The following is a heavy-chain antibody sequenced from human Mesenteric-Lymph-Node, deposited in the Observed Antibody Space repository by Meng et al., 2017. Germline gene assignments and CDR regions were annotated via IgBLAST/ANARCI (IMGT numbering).Heavy chain of an antibody. CDR1: GGSISSGDSY. CDR2: IYYSGST. V-gene: IGHV4-30-4*01. Sequence: QVQLQASGPGLVKPSQTLSLTCSVSGGSISSGDSYWSWIRQPPGKGLEWIGYIYYSGSTYYNPSLRSRVTISVDKSKNQFSLKLTSVSAADTAVYYCARGGYYSFDYWGQGTLVTVSS. CDR3: ARGGYYSFDY. D-gene: IGHD5-18*01. J-gene: IGHJ4*02.